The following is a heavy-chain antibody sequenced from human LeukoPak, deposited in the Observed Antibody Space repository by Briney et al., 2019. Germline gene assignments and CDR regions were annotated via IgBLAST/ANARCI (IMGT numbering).Heavy chain of an antibody. CDR1: GGSIGSNY. Sequence: SETLSLACTVSGGSIGSNYWSWVRQPAGKGLEWVGRINISGNTNYNPSLKSRVTMSVDTSKNQFSLRLNFVTAADTAVYYCTREATANSGGYYFDYWGQGTLVTVSS. CDR3: TREATANSGGYYFDY. D-gene: IGHD6-25*01. CDR2: INISGNT. J-gene: IGHJ4*02. V-gene: IGHV4-4*07.